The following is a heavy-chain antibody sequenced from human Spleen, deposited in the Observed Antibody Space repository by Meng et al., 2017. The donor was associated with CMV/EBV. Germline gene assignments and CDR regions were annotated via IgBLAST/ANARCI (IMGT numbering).Heavy chain of an antibody. V-gene: IGHV3-7*01. CDR1: GFTFSNYW. CDR2: IKQDGSEK. D-gene: IGHD3-3*01. Sequence: GESLKISCAGSGFTFSNYWMSWVRQAPGKGLEWVANIKQDGSEKYYVDSVKGRFTISRDNAKNSLYLQMNSLRAEDTAVYYCARSLLITIFGVVTAVEGMDVWGQGTTVTVSS. CDR3: ARSLLITIFGVVTAVEGMDV. J-gene: IGHJ6*02.